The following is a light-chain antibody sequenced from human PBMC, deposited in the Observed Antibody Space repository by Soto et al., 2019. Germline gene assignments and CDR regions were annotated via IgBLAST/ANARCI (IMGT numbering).Light chain of an antibody. V-gene: IGKV3-20*01. CDR3: QQYVSSSWA. CDR1: QSVSNNY. CDR2: GAS. Sequence: EIVLKQSPGTLSLSPGERATLSCRASQSVSNNYLAWYQQKPGQAPRLLIYGASRRATGIPDRFTGSGSGTDFTLTISRLEPEDFAVYYCQQYVSSSWAFGQGTKVDI. J-gene: IGKJ1*01.